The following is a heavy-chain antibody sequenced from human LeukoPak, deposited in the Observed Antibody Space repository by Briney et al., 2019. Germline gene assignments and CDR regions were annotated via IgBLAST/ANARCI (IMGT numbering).Heavy chain of an antibody. Sequence: PSETLSLTCAVYGGSFSGYCWSWIRQPPGKGLERIGEINHSGSTNYNPSLKSRVTISVDTSKNQFSLKLSSVTAADTAVYYCARHFGDDYGRSFDFWGQGTLVTVSS. CDR1: GGSFSGYC. V-gene: IGHV4-34*01. CDR2: INHSGST. D-gene: IGHD4-17*01. J-gene: IGHJ4*02. CDR3: ARHFGDDYGRSFDF.